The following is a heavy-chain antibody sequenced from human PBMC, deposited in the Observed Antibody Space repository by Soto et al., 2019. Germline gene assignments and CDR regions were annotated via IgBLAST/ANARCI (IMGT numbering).Heavy chain of an antibody. V-gene: IGHV4-4*07. D-gene: IGHD6-6*01. J-gene: IGHJ6*04. CDR1: GGSISSYY. Sequence: SETLSLTCTVSGGSISSYYWSWIRQPAGKGLEWIGRIYTSGSTNYNPSLKSRVTMSVDTSKNQFSLKLSSVTAADTAVYYCARVRIAARTGAYGTDVRGSGTTVTVSP. CDR3: ARVRIAARTGAYGTDV. CDR2: IYTSGST.